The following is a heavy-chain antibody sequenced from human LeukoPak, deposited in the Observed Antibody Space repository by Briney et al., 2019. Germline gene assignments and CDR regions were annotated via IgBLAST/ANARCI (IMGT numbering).Heavy chain of an antibody. D-gene: IGHD3-10*01. CDR2: FEWNDDK. CDR1: WFSLSTSAMC. CDR3: ARGPARSGNGMDV. J-gene: IGHJ6*02. V-gene: IGHV2-70*11. Sequence: SGPALVKPTQSLTLTFTFSWFSLSTSAMCVSWTRQPPGKALEWLARFEWNDDKDYSTSLKTRLTISKDNSKNQVVLTLTNMDTVDTATYYCARGPARSGNGMDVWGQGTTVTVSS.